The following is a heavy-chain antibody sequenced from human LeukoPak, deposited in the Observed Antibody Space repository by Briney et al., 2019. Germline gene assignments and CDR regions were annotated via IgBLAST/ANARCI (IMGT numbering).Heavy chain of an antibody. Sequence: SQTLSLTCAVSSGSISSGDYYWSWIRQPPGKGLEWIGYIYYSGSTYYNPSLKSRVTISVDTSKNQFSLKLSSVTAADTAVYYCARDNYGDYANWFDPWGQGTLVTVSS. V-gene: IGHV4-30-4*01. CDR2: IYYSGST. D-gene: IGHD4-17*01. J-gene: IGHJ5*02. CDR3: ARDNYGDYANWFDP. CDR1: SGSISSGDYY.